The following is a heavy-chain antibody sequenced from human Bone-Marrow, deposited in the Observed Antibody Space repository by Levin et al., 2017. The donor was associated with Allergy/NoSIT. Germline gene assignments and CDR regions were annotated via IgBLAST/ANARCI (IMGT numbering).Heavy chain of an antibody. CDR3: AKDRYSSGWQRFDY. J-gene: IGHJ4*02. Sequence: PGGSLRLSCAASGFTFDDYTMHWVRQAPGKGLEWVSLISWDGGSTYYADSVKGRFTISRDNSKNSLYLQMNSLRTEDTALYYCAKDRYSSGWQRFDYWGQGTLVTVSS. D-gene: IGHD6-19*01. V-gene: IGHV3-43*01. CDR2: ISWDGGST. CDR1: GFTFDDYT.